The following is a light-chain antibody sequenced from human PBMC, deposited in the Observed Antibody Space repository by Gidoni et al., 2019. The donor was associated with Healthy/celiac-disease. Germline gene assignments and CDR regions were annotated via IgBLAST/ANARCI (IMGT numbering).Light chain of an antibody. V-gene: IGKV3-11*01. CDR3: QQRSNWTPYT. J-gene: IGKJ2*01. CDR1: QSVSSY. Sequence: EIVLPQSPATLSLSPGERATLSCSASQSVSSYLAGYQQKPGQAPRLLIYDASNRATGIPARFSGSGSATDFTLTISSIEPEDFAVYYCQQRSNWTPYTFGQGTKLEIK. CDR2: DAS.